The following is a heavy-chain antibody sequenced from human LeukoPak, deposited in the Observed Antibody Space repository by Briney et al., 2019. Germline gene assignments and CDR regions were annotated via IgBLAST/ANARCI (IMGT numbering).Heavy chain of an antibody. D-gene: IGHD5-12*01. CDR3: ARVGVMATVNGYRYHALDV. Sequence: SETLSLTCTVSGGSISSYYWSWIRQPPGKGLEWIGYIYYSGSTNYNPSLKSRVTISVDTSKNQFSLKLSSVTAADTAVYYCARVGVMATVNGYRYHALDVWGQGTTVAVSS. J-gene: IGHJ6*02. CDR2: IYYSGST. CDR1: GGSISSYY. V-gene: IGHV4-59*01.